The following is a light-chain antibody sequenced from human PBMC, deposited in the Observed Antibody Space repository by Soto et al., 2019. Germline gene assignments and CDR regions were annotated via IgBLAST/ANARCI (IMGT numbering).Light chain of an antibody. V-gene: IGLV3-21*02. CDR3: QVWDSSSDLVV. CDR1: HIGSKS. CDR2: DDV. J-gene: IGLJ2*01. Sequence: SYELTQPPSVSVAPGQTARITCGGNHIGSKSVHWYQQKPGQAPVLVVYDDVDRPSGIPERFSGSNSGNTATLTISRVEAGDEADFYCQVWDSSSDLVVFGGGTKLTVL.